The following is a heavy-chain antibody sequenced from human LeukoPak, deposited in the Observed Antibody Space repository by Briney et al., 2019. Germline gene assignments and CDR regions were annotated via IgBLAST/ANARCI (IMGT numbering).Heavy chain of an antibody. CDR1: GYTFTSYA. Sequence: ASVKVSCKASGYTFTSYAMHWVRQAPGQGPEWMGWISPFNGNTNYAQKFQGRVTMTKDTSTSTACMELRSLRSDDTAVYYCARDDLYRLAIVRAFMDVWGQGTTVTVSS. CDR3: ARDDLYRLAIVRAFMDV. J-gene: IGHJ6*02. CDR2: ISPFNGNT. V-gene: IGHV1-18*01. D-gene: IGHD3-22*01.